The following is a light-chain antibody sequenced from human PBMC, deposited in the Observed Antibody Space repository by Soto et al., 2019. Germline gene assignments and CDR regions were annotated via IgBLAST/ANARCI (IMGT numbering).Light chain of an antibody. J-gene: IGLJ1*01. CDR1: SGDVGAYNY. V-gene: IGLV2-14*01. Sequence: QSALTQPASVSGSPGQSITISCTGTSGDVGAYNYVSWYQQHPGKAPKLMIYEVSNRPSGIPDRFSGSKSGTSATLGITGLQTGDEADYYCGTWDSSLSVRYVFGTGTKVTVL. CDR3: GTWDSSLSVRYV. CDR2: EVS.